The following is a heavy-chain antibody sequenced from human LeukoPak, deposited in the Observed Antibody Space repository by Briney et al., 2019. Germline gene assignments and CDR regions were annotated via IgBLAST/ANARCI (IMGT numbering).Heavy chain of an antibody. V-gene: IGHV3-48*01. CDR2: ISSSGGTI. D-gene: IGHD2-2*01. J-gene: IGHJ5*02. Sequence: GGSLRLSCAASGFTFSSYSMNWVRQAPGKGLEWVSYISSSGGTIYYADSVKGLFTISRENAKNSLYLQMNSLRAEDTAVYYCARDLRGYCSGTSCYDNWFDPWGQGTLVTVSS. CDR1: GFTFSSYS. CDR3: ARDLRGYCSGTSCYDNWFDP.